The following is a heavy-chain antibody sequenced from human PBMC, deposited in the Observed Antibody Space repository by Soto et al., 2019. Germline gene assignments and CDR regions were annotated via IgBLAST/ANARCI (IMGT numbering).Heavy chain of an antibody. Sequence: SLKVSCKTSGYTFTDHGLSWVRQAPGQGLEWLGWVSPYNGNTKYAQKFQGRVTMTTDTSTRTPYMELRSLRPDDTAVYYCARVIAARPDYGMDVWGQGTTVTVSS. V-gene: IGHV1-18*01. CDR3: ARVIAARPDYGMDV. CDR2: VSPYNGNT. CDR1: GYTFTDHG. D-gene: IGHD6-6*01. J-gene: IGHJ6*02.